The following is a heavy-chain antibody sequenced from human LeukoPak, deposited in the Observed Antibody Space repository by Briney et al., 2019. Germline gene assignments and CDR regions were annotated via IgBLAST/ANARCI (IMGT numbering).Heavy chain of an antibody. CDR3: ARSRRPTAMYAFDI. D-gene: IGHD2-2*01. CDR1: GGSMSTYY. V-gene: IGHV4-59*01. Sequence: PSETLSLTCSVSGGSMSTYYWSWIRQPPGKGLEWIGYIYDSGNTGYNPSLKSRVTISADTSKDQFSLKLSSVSAADTAIYYCARSRRPTAMYAFDIWGQGTMVTVSS. CDR2: IYDSGNT. J-gene: IGHJ3*02.